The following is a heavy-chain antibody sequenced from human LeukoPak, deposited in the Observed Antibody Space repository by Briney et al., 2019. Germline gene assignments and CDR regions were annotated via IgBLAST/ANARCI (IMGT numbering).Heavy chain of an antibody. J-gene: IGHJ6*03. CDR3: ARGGYMDV. CDR1: GGSFSGYY. CDR2: INHSGST. Sequence: SETLSLTCAVYGGSFSGYYWSWIRQPPGKGLEWIGEINHSGSTNYNPSLKSRVTISVETSKNQFSLRLSSVTAADTTVYYCARGGYMDVWGKGTTVTVSS. V-gene: IGHV4-34*01.